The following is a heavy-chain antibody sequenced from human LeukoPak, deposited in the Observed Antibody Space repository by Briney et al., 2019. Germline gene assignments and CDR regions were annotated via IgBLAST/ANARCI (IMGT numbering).Heavy chain of an antibody. J-gene: IGHJ4*02. CDR2: VYYSGST. V-gene: IGHV4-39*01. D-gene: IGHD3-10*01. CDR1: GGSISSSNYS. CDR3: ARGFTMVRGVIITAFDY. Sequence: SETLSLTCSVSGGSISSSNYSWGWIRQPPGKGLEWIGSVYYSGSTYYNSSLKSRVSISVDTSKNQFSLKLSSVTAADTAVYYCARGFTMVRGVIITAFDYWGQGTLVTVSS.